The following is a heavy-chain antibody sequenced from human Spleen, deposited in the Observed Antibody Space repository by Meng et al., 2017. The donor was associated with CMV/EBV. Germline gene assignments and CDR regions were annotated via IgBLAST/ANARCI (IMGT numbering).Heavy chain of an antibody. CDR2: ISSSGSTI. CDR1: GFTFSDYY. D-gene: IGHD3-3*01. V-gene: IGHV3-11*04. Sequence: SGFTFSDYYTSWIRQAPGKGLEWVSYISSSGSTIYYADSVKGRFTISRDNAKNSLYLQMNSLRAEDTAVYYCARKYYDFWEATFDYWGQGTLVTVSS. J-gene: IGHJ4*02. CDR3: ARKYYDFWEATFDY.